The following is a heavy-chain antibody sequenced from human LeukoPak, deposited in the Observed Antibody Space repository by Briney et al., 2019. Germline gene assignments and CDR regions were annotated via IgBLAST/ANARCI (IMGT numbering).Heavy chain of an antibody. CDR3: ARHETYCSGGSCSTVDY. CDR2: IYPGDSDT. CDR1: GCSFTSYW. Sequence: GESLKISCKGSGCSFTSYWIGWVRQMPGKGLEWMGIIYPGDSDTRYSPSFQGQVTISADKSISTAYLQWSSLKASDTAMYYCARHETYCSGGSCSTVDYWGQGTLVTVSS. J-gene: IGHJ4*02. V-gene: IGHV5-51*01. D-gene: IGHD2-15*01.